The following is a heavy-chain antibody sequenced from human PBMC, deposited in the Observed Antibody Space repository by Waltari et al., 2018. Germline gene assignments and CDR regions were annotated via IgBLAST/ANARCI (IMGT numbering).Heavy chain of an antibody. J-gene: IGHJ4*02. D-gene: IGHD6-13*01. Sequence: QVQLQQWGAGLLKPSETLSLTCAVYGGSFSGYYWSWIRQPPGKGLEWIGELNHSGSTNYNPSLKSRVTISVDTSKNQFSLKLSSVTAADTAVYYCARLGQQQLVKQYYFDYWGQGTLVTVSS. CDR1: GGSFSGYY. CDR2: LNHSGST. V-gene: IGHV4-34*01. CDR3: ARLGQQQLVKQYYFDY.